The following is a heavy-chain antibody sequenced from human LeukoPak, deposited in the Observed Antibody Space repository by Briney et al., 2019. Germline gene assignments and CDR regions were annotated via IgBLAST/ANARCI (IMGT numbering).Heavy chain of an antibody. J-gene: IGHJ4*02. Sequence: GGSLRLSCAASGFTFSTYSMGWVRQAPGKELEWVSYISRSSSTIYYADSVKGRFTISRDNAENSLYLQMNSLRAEDTALYYCARDEWGAAAANWGQGTLVTVSS. CDR2: ISRSSSTI. CDR1: GFTFSTYS. V-gene: IGHV3-48*01. D-gene: IGHD6-13*01. CDR3: ARDEWGAAAAN.